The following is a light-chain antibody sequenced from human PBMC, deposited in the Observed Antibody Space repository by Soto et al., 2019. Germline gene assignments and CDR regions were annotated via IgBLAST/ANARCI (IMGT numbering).Light chain of an antibody. CDR3: SSYTTSSTPHYV. CDR1: SSDVGGYNS. CDR2: DVS. Sequence: QSALTQPASVSGSPGQSITISCTGTSSDVGGYNSVSWYQHHPGKAPKLMIFDVSARPSVVCSRFSGSKSGNTASLTISGLQAEDEADYYCSSYTTSSTPHYVFGPGTKVTVL. V-gene: IGLV2-14*03. J-gene: IGLJ1*01.